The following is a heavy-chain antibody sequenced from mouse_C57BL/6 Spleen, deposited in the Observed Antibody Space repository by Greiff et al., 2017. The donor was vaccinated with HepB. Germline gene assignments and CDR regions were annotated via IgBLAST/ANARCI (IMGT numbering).Heavy chain of an antibody. J-gene: IGHJ4*01. CDR1: GYTFTSYG. D-gene: IGHD1-1*01. CDR2: IYPRSGNT. CDR3: ARGSTTVVAGAVDAMDY. Sequence: VQLQQSGAELARPGASVKLSCKASGYTFTSYGISWVKQRTGQGLEWIGEIYPRSGNTYYNEKFKGKATLTADKSSSTAYMELRSLTSEDSAVYFCARGSTTVVAGAVDAMDYWGQGTSVTVSS. V-gene: IGHV1-81*01.